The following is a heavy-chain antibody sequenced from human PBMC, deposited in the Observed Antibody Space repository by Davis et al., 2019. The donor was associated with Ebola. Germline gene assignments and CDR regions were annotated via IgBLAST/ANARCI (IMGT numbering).Heavy chain of an antibody. CDR2: INSDGSST. CDR1: GFTFSSYW. J-gene: IGHJ4*02. CDR3: ARDGGIFGVVIAYYFDY. Sequence: GESLKISCAASGFTFSSYWMHWVRQAPGKGLVWVSRINSDGSSTSYADSVKGRFTISRDNAKNTLYLQMNSLRAEDTAVYYCARDGGIFGVVIAYYFDYWGQGTLVTVSS. D-gene: IGHD3-3*01. V-gene: IGHV3-74*01.